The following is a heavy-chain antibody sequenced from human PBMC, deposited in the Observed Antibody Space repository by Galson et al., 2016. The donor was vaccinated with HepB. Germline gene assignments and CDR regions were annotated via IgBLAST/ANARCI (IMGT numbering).Heavy chain of an antibody. Sequence: SLRLSCAASGFTFNNYAMTWVRQTPGKGLEWVSAISGSGGRTYYADSVKGRFTISRDNFKNAMYLQMNSLRAEDTAVYYCAKDVFSSGSAFDSWGQGTLVTVSS. CDR1: GFTFNNYA. CDR3: AKDVFSSGSAFDS. V-gene: IGHV3-23*01. CDR2: ISGSGGRT. D-gene: IGHD6-19*01. J-gene: IGHJ4*02.